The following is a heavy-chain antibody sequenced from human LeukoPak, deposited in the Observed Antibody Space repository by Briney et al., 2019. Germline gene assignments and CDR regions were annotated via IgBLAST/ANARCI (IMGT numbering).Heavy chain of an antibody. CDR3: ARSGSHLNHFDF. CDR2: IYYSGST. CDR1: GGSISSYY. D-gene: IGHD1-26*01. Sequence: SETLSLTCTVPGGSISSYYWSWIRQPPGKGLEWIGYIYYSGSTNYNPSLKSRVTISVDTSKNQFSLKLSSVTAADTAVYFCARSGSHLNHFDFWGQGTLVTVSS. V-gene: IGHV4-59*01. J-gene: IGHJ4*02.